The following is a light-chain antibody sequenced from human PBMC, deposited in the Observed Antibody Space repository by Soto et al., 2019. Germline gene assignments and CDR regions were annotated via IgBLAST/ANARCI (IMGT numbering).Light chain of an antibody. Sequence: DIQITQSPSSLSASVGDRVTITCQASQDISNYLNWYQQKPGKAPKLLIYDASNLETGVPSRLSGSGSGTDFTFTIRSLQPEDVATYYCQQYDTLPLFGQGTKVDIK. CDR2: DAS. CDR3: QQYDTLPL. J-gene: IGKJ1*01. CDR1: QDISNY. V-gene: IGKV1-33*01.